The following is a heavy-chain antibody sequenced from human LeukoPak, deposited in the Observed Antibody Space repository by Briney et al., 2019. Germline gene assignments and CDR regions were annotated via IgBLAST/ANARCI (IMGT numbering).Heavy chain of an antibody. J-gene: IGHJ4*02. Sequence: SETLSLTCTVSGTSMSSYYWSWIRQPPGKGLEWIGYIYYSGGTNYNPSLKSRVTISLDPSKNQFSLNLTSVTAADTAVYYCAREFGSGIAYWGQGTLVTVSS. CDR1: GTSMSSYY. CDR2: IYYSGGT. D-gene: IGHD3-10*01. CDR3: AREFGSGIAY. V-gene: IGHV4-59*12.